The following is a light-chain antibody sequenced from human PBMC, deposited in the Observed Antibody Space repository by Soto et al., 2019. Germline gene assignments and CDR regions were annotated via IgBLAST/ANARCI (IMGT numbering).Light chain of an antibody. J-gene: IGKJ2*01. CDR3: QQYNNWPRT. Sequence: EIVMTQSPATLSVSPGERATLSCRAGQSVSSNLAWYQQKPGQAPRVLIYGASTRATGIPARFSGSGSGTEFTLTISSLQSEDFAAYYCQQYNNWPRTFGQGTKLEI. V-gene: IGKV3-15*01. CDR2: GAS. CDR1: QSVSSN.